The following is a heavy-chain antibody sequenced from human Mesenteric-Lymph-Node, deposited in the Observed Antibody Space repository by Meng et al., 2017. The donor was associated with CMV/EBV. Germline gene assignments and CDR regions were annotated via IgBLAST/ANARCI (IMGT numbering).Heavy chain of an antibody. Sequence: GESLKISCAAPGLTFSAFGMNWVRQAPGKGLEWVAVISYDGKDKSYADPVKGRFTISRDNSKNTLYLQMHSLRAEDTAVYYCARDRLPVVEPTHDMDVWGQGTTVTVSS. J-gene: IGHJ6*02. D-gene: IGHD1-14*01. CDR2: ISYDGKDK. CDR1: GLTFSAFG. V-gene: IGHV3-30*03. CDR3: ARDRLPVVEPTHDMDV.